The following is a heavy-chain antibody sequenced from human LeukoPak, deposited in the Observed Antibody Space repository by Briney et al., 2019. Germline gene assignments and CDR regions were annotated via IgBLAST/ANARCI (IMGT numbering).Heavy chain of an antibody. CDR2: FDPEDGET. Sequence: ASVKVSCKVSGYTLTELSMHWVRQAPGKGLEWMGGFDPEDGETIYAQKFQGRVTMTEDTSTDTAYMELSSLRSEDTAVYYCATDMNYDFWSGYSFDYWGQGTLVTVSS. D-gene: IGHD3-3*01. V-gene: IGHV1-24*01. J-gene: IGHJ4*02. CDR3: ATDMNYDFWSGYSFDY. CDR1: GYTLTELS.